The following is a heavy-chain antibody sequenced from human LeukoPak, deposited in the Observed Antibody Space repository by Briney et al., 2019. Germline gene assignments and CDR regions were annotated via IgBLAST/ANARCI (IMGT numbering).Heavy chain of an antibody. CDR1: GFTFYVYA. V-gene: IGHV3-9*01. Sequence: GRSLRLSCAASGFTFYVYAMHWVRQAPGKGLEWVSGISWNSGSIGYADSVKGRFTISRDNAKNSLYLKMNSLRAEATALSYCAKGYCSSTSCSYFDYWGQGTLVTVSS. CDR3: AKGYCSSTSCSYFDY. J-gene: IGHJ4*02. D-gene: IGHD2-2*01. CDR2: ISWNSGSI.